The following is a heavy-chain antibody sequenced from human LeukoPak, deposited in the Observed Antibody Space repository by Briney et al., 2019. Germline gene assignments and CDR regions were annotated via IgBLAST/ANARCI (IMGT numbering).Heavy chain of an antibody. Sequence: SETLSLTCTVSGGTISSYYWSWIRQPPGKGLEWIGYIYYSGSTNYNPSLKSRVTISVDTSKNQFSLKLSSVTAADTAVYYCARSYSSGWSPGDDAFDIWGQGTMDTVSS. CDR3: ARSYSSGWSPGDDAFDI. J-gene: IGHJ3*02. V-gene: IGHV4-59*01. CDR1: GGTISSYY. D-gene: IGHD6-19*01. CDR2: IYYSGST.